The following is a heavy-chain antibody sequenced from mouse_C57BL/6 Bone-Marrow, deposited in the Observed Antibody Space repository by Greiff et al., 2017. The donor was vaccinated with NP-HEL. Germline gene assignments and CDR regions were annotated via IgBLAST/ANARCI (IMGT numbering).Heavy chain of an antibody. D-gene: IGHD2-4*01. V-gene: IGHV3-3*01. Sequence: EVQLQESGPSLVRPSQTLSLTCTVTGFSITSDCYWIWVRQFPGNKLEYIGYTFYSGITYYNPSLESRTYITRDTSKNQFSLKLSSVTTEDTATYYCARAPITNYAMDYWGQGTSVTVSS. J-gene: IGHJ4*01. CDR3: ARAPITNYAMDY. CDR1: GFSITSDCY. CDR2: TFYSGIT.